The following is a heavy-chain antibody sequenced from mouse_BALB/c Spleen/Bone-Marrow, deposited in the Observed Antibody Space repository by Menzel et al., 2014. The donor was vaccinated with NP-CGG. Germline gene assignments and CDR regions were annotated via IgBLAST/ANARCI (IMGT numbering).Heavy chain of an antibody. CDR3: AREGWLLRFDY. Sequence: LVESGPELVKPGASVKMSCKASGYTFTAYVMHWVKQKPGQGLEWIGYINPYNDGTNYIEKFKGKATLTSGIPSSTAYMELSSLTSEDSAVYYCAREGWLLRFDYWGQGTTLTVSS. J-gene: IGHJ2*01. CDR2: INPYNDGT. CDR1: GYTFTAYV. D-gene: IGHD2-3*01. V-gene: IGHV1-14*01.